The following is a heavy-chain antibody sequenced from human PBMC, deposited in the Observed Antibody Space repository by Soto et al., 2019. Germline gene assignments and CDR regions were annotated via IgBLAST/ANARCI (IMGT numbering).Heavy chain of an antibody. CDR2: IGGGDDDR. CDR1: GFTFDTYA. Sequence: EVQLLESGGGLVQPGGSLRLSCAASGFTFDTYAMSWVRQAPGRGLEGVSSIGGGDDDRHYTDSVKGRFTISRDNSRNTVFLHMSSLSAEDTARYYCAKDRQSYNAVWDPFDSWGQGTVVTVTS. D-gene: IGHD1-20*01. V-gene: IGHV3-23*01. CDR3: AKDRQSYNAVWDPFDS. J-gene: IGHJ3*01.